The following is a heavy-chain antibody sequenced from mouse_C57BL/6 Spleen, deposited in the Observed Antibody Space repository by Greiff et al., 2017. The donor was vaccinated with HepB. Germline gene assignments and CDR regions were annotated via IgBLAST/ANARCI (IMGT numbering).Heavy chain of an antibody. CDR1: GFTFSDYY. CDR3: AREGSSFDY. Sequence: EVQLVESEGGLVQPGSSMKLSCTASGFTFSDYYMAWVRQVPEKGLEWVANINYDGSSTYYLDSLKSRFIISRDNAKNILYLQMSSLKSEDTATYYCAREGSSFDYWGQGTTLTVSS. D-gene: IGHD1-1*01. J-gene: IGHJ2*01. V-gene: IGHV5-16*01. CDR2: INYDGSST.